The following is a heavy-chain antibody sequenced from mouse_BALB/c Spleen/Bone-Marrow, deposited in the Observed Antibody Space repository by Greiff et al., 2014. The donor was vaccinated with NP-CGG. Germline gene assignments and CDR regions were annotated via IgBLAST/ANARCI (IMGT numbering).Heavy chain of an antibody. CDR1: GFNIKDTY. V-gene: IGHV14-3*02. J-gene: IGHJ1*01. CDR2: IDPANGDT. D-gene: IGHD1-1*01. CDR3: TRPSFYYGSSYWYFDV. Sequence: VQLKESRSELVKPGASVKLSCAASGFNIKDTYMHWVKQRPEQGLEWIGRIDPANGDTKYDPKFQGKATITADTSSNTAYLQLSSLTSVDTAVYYCTRPSFYYGSSYWYFDVWGAGTTVTVSS.